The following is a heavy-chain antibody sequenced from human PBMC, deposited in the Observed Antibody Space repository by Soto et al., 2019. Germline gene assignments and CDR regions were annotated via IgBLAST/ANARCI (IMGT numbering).Heavy chain of an antibody. D-gene: IGHD5-12*01. Sequence: QVQLVQSGAEVKKPGASVKVSCKASGITFSTYAIHWVRQAPGQSLEWMGWINTGNGNTRYSQNFQGRVTLTRDTSASTAYRDLSSLRSEDTSIYYCARAISGYVTWGQGTLVTVSS. CDR2: INTGNGNT. J-gene: IGHJ5*02. CDR1: GITFSTYA. V-gene: IGHV1-3*04. CDR3: ARAISGYVT.